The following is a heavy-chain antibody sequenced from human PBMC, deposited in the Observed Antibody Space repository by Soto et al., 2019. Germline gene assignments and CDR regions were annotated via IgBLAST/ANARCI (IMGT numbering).Heavy chain of an antibody. Sequence: LETLSLTCTVSGGSISSYYWSWIRQPPGKGLEWIGYIYYSGSTNYNPSLKSRVTISVDTSKNQFSLKLSSVTAADTAVYYCARHTYYYDSSGYYWFDPWGQGTLVTVS. J-gene: IGHJ5*02. V-gene: IGHV4-59*08. CDR1: GGSISSYY. CDR3: ARHTYYYDSSGYYWFDP. CDR2: IYYSGST. D-gene: IGHD3-22*01.